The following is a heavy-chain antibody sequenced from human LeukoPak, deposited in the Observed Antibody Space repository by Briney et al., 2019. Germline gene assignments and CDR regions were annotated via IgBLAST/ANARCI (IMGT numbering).Heavy chain of an antibody. CDR2: INPSGGST. CDR3: ARVGATQQLPHY. D-gene: IGHD1-26*01. Sequence: ASVKVSCKASGYTFTGYYMHWVRQAPEQGLEWMGIINPSGGSTSYAQKFQGRVTMTRDTSTSTVYMELSSLRSEDTAVYYCARVGATQQLPHYWGQGTLVTVSS. J-gene: IGHJ4*02. V-gene: IGHV1-46*03. CDR1: GYTFTGYY.